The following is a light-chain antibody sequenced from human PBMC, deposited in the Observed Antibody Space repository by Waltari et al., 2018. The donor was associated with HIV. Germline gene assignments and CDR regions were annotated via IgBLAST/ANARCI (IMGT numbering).Light chain of an antibody. V-gene: IGLV5-45*03. Sequence: QNVLTQPSSLSAPPGASASPTCTLRSDINVENFRVYWYQQGAGVPPRYLLRYKSDSDKQKASGVPSRFSGSSDASANAGILVMSGLQSDDEADYYCMIWYGNTWVFGGGTKLTVL. J-gene: IGLJ3*02. CDR1: SDINVENFR. CDR2: YKSDSDK. CDR3: MIWYGNTWV.